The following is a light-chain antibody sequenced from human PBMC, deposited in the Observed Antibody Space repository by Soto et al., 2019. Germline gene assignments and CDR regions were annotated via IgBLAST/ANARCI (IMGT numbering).Light chain of an antibody. V-gene: IGLV2-23*01. CDR3: CSYAGSRGLV. CDR1: SSDVGSYNL. J-gene: IGLJ2*01. Sequence: QSVLTQPPSVSGTPGQRVTISCSGTSSDVGSYNLVSWYQQHPGKAPKLMIYEGSKRPSGVSNRFSGSKSGNTASLTISGLQAEDEADYYCCSYAGSRGLVFGGGTKLTVL. CDR2: EGS.